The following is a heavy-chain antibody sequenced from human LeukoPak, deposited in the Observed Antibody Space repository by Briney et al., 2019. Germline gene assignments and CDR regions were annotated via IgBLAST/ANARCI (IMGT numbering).Heavy chain of an antibody. V-gene: IGHV3-15*01. CDR2: IKSKTDAGTT. Sequence: GGSLRLSCAASGFTFTNAWMSWVSQAPGKGLEWVGRIKSKTDAGTTDYPAPVKGRFTISRDDSKNTLYLQMSSLKTEDTAVYYCTKTLYYGSGSPFDYWGQGTLVTVSS. J-gene: IGHJ4*02. D-gene: IGHD3-10*01. CDR3: TKTLYYGSGSPFDY. CDR1: GFTFTNAW.